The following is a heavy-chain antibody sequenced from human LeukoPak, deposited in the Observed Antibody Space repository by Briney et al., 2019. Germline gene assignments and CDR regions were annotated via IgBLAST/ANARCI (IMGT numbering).Heavy chain of an antibody. D-gene: IGHD6-13*01. CDR2: MYYRGNT. J-gene: IGHJ4*02. Sequence: PSETLSLTCTVSGGSISSYYWSWIRQPPGKGLEGIGYMYYRGNTNYDTSLKSRVTISIDPPNNQFSLKLSSVTAADTAVYYCATGVHGIAAAGDYYFDYWGQGTLVTVSS. CDR1: GGSISSYY. CDR3: ATGVHGIAAAGDYYFDY. V-gene: IGHV4-59*01.